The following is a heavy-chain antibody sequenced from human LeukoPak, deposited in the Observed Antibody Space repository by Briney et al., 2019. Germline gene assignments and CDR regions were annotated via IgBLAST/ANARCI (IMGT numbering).Heavy chain of an antibody. CDR2: IYYSGST. CDR1: GGSISSYY. V-gene: IGHV4-59*08. Sequence: SETLSLTCTVSGGSISSYYWSWIRQPPGKGLEWIGYIYYSGSTYYNPSLKSRVTISVDTSKNQFSLKLSSVTAADTAVYYCARQGGSFGIPGVVPAAARAFDIWGQGTMVTVSS. D-gene: IGHD2-2*01. J-gene: IGHJ3*02. CDR3: ARQGGSFGIPGVVPAAARAFDI.